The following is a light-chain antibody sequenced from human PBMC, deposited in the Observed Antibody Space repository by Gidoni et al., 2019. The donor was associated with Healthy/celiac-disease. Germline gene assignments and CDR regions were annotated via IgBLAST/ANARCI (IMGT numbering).Light chain of an antibody. Sequence: DIHMSQPPSSLSASVGDRVTITCRASQSISSYLNWYQQKPGKAPKLLIYAASSLQSGVPSRFSGSGSGTDFTLTISSLQPEDFATYYCQQSYSTPLYSFXQXTKLEIK. CDR3: QQSYSTPLYS. V-gene: IGKV1-39*01. J-gene: IGKJ2*03. CDR1: QSISSY. CDR2: AAS.